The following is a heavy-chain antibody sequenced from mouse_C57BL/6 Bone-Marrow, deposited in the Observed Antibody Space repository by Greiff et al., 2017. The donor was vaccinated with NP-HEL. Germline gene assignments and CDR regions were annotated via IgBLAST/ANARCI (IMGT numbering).Heavy chain of an antibody. V-gene: IGHV2-2*01. CDR1: GFSLTSYG. D-gene: IGHD2-10*02. CDR3: ARKGYGNLYAIDD. Sequence: QVQLKESGPGLVQPSQSLSITCTVSGFSLTSYGVHWVRQSPGKGLEWLGGIWSGGSTDYNAAFIYRLSISKVNSKSQVFFKMNSLQADDTAIYYCARKGYGNLYAIDDWGQGTSVTASS. J-gene: IGHJ4*01. CDR2: IWSGGST.